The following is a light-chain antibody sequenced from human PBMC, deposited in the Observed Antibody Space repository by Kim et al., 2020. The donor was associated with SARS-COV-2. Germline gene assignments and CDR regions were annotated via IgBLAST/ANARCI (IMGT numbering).Light chain of an antibody. CDR3: QQRGNWPWT. J-gene: IGKJ1*01. CDR1: QSVSNY. V-gene: IGKV3-11*01. Sequence: LSPGESATLACRASQSVSNYLAWYQQKPGQAPRLLIYDASNRGTDIPARFSGSGSGTDFTLTISSLEPEDFAVYYCQQRGNWPWTFGQGTKVDIK. CDR2: DAS.